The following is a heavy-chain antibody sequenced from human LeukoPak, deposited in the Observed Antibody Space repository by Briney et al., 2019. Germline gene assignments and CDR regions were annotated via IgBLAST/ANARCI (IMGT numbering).Heavy chain of an antibody. CDR3: ARDRSYGGGYYYYYMDV. J-gene: IGHJ6*03. CDR1: GFTFSSYA. CDR2: ISYDGSNK. D-gene: IGHD1-26*01. V-gene: IGHV3-30*04. Sequence: GGSLRLSCAASGFTFSSYAMHWVRQAPGKGLEWVAVISYDGSNKYYADSVKGRFTISRDNAKNSLYLQMNSLRAEDTAVYYCARDRSYGGGYYYYYMDVWGKGTTVTVSS.